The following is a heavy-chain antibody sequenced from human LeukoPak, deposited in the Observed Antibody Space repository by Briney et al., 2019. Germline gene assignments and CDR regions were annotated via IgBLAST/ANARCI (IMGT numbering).Heavy chain of an antibody. CDR1: GFSFSDYY. D-gene: IGHD6-13*01. Sequence: GGSLRLSCAASGFSFSDYYMTWIRQAPGKGLEWLSYISSSSSHTNYADSVKCRFTISRDNAKNSLSLQVNSLRADDTAVYYCARVGSIAAAGTPDYWGQGTLVSVSS. CDR3: ARVGSIAAAGTPDY. V-gene: IGHV3-11*06. J-gene: IGHJ4*02. CDR2: ISSSSSHT.